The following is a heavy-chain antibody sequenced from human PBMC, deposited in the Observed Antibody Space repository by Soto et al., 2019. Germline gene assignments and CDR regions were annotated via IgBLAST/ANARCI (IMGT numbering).Heavy chain of an antibody. CDR2: IYGGGNT. D-gene: IGHD3-22*01. CDR1: AFTVTSNF. J-gene: IGHJ4*02. V-gene: IGHV3-53*01. CDR3: AGGNYFDSSGKYAYIGF. Sequence: GGSLRLSCAASAFTVTSNFMSWVRQAPGKGLEWVSLIYGGGNTYYADSVKGRFTISRDNSKNTLYLQMNSLRAEDTALYYCAGGNYFDSSGKYAYIGFWGQGTLDTLSS.